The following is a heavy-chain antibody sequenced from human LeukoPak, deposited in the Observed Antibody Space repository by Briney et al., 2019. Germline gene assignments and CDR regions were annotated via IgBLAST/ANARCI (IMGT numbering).Heavy chain of an antibody. CDR3: ARVKDCSSTSCFYYYYYMDV. Sequence: GGSLRLSCAASGFTFSDYYMSWIRQAPGKGLEWVSYISSSGSTIYYADSVKGRFTISRYNAKNSLYLQMNSLRAEDTAVYYCARVKDCSSTSCFYYYYYMDVWGKGTTVTVSS. CDR2: ISSSGSTI. V-gene: IGHV3-11*01. J-gene: IGHJ6*03. CDR1: GFTFSDYY. D-gene: IGHD2-2*01.